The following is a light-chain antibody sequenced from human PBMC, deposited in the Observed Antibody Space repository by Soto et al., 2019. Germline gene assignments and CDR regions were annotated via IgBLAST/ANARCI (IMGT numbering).Light chain of an antibody. CDR3: SSYTSSSLHV. J-gene: IGLJ1*01. V-gene: IGLV2-14*03. CDR2: DVS. Sequence: ALTQPASLSWAPGQSITISCTGTSSDVGGYNYVSWYQQHLGKAPKLMIYDVSNRPSGVSNRFSGSKSGNTASLTISGLQAEDEADYYCSSYTSSSLHVFGTGTKVTVL. CDR1: SSDVGGYNY.